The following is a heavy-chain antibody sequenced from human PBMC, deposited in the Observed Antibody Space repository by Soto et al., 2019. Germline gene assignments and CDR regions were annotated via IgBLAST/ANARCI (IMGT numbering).Heavy chain of an antibody. J-gene: IGHJ3*02. CDR2: INAGNGNT. Sequence: ASVKVSCKASGYTFTSYAMHWVRQAPGQRLEWMGWINAGNGNTKYSQKFQGRVTITRDTSASTAYIELSSLRSEDTAVYYCARANGGGYSYGYAFDIWGQGTMVTVSS. CDR1: GYTFTSYA. V-gene: IGHV1-3*01. CDR3: ARANGGGYSYGYAFDI. D-gene: IGHD5-18*01.